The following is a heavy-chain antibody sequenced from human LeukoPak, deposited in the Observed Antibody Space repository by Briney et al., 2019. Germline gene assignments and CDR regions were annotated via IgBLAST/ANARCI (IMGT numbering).Heavy chain of an antibody. CDR2: IWYDGSNK. Sequence: GRSLRLSCPASGFTFSSYGMHWVRQAPGKGLEWVAVIWYDGSNKYYADSVKGRFTISRDNSKNTLYLQMNSLRAEDTAVYYCAGEGRGGASSGYCSGGSCYSGVWFDPWGQGTLVTVSS. D-gene: IGHD2-15*01. V-gene: IGHV3-33*01. CDR3: AGEGRGGASSGYCSGGSCYSGVWFDP. J-gene: IGHJ5*02. CDR1: GFTFSSYG.